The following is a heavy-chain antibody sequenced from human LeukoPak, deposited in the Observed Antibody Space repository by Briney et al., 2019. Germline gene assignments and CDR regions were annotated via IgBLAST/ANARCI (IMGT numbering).Heavy chain of an antibody. CDR3: ARDLLYCSGGSCPIGDASDI. CDR1: GFTFSSYS. D-gene: IGHD2-15*01. Sequence: PGGSLRLSCAASGFTFSSYSMNWVRQAPGKGLEWVSSISSSSSYIYYADSVKGRFTISRDNAKNSLYLQMNSLRAEDTAVYYCARDLLYCSGGSCPIGDASDIWGQGTMVTVSS. CDR2: ISSSSSYI. V-gene: IGHV3-21*01. J-gene: IGHJ3*02.